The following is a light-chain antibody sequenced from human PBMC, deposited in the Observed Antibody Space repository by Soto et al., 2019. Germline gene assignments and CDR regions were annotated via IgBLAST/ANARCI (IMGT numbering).Light chain of an antibody. CDR1: QSISVW. Sequence: DIQMTQSPSTLSATVGDRVTITCRASQSISVWLAWYQQKAGKDPNLLIYKASRLESGVPSRFSGSGSETEFTLTISGLQPGDSATYYCQQYNSYSPTFGQGTKVDI. J-gene: IGKJ1*01. CDR3: QQYNSYSPT. V-gene: IGKV1-5*03. CDR2: KAS.